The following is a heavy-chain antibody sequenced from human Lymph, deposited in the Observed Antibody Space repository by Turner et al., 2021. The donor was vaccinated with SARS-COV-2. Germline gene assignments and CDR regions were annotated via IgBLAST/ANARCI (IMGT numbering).Heavy chain of an antibody. D-gene: IGHD4-17*01. CDR3: AGVLPYGDYFDY. V-gene: IGHV3-53*01. J-gene: IGHJ4*02. CDR2: IYSGGST. Sequence: EVQLVESGGGLIQPGGSLRHSCSASEFTVSSNYMSWVRQAPGKGLEWVSIIYSGGSTLYADSVKGRFTISRDNSKNTLYLQMNSLRAEDTAVYYCAGVLPYGDYFDYWGQGTLVTVSS. CDR1: EFTVSSNY.